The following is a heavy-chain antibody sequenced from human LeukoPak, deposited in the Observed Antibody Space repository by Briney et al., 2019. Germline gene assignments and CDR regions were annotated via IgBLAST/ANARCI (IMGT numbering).Heavy chain of an antibody. J-gene: IGHJ4*02. V-gene: IGHV3-23*01. D-gene: IGHD6-19*01. Sequence: GGSLRLSCAASGFTFSSYAMNWVRQAPGKGLEWVSTVTGSGGSTYYADSVKGWFTISRDNSKNTLYLQMNSLGAEDTAVYYCAKDLSSGWYIFDYWGQGTLVTVSS. CDR3: AKDLSSGWYIFDY. CDR2: VTGSGGST. CDR1: GFTFSSYA.